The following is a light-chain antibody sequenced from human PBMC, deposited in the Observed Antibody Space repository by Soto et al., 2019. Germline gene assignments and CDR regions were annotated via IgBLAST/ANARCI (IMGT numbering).Light chain of an antibody. Sequence: EIVMTQSPATLSVSPGERATISCRASQSVSSNLAWYQQKPGQAPRLLIYEASTRATGIPARFSGSGSGIEFTLTISSLQSEDFAVYSCQQYNNWYTFGQGTKLEIK. CDR3: QQYNNWYT. V-gene: IGKV3D-15*01. J-gene: IGKJ2*01. CDR2: EAS. CDR1: QSVSSN.